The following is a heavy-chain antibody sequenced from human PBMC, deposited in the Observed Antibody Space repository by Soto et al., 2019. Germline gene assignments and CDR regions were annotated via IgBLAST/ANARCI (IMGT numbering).Heavy chain of an antibody. D-gene: IGHD3-22*01. CDR1: GASISSSY. CDR2: VHYSGNT. J-gene: IGHJ3*02. Sequence: PSETLSLTCTVSGASISSSYWSWIRQSPGKGLEWIGYVHYSGNTKYNPSLKSRGTISVDTSKNQFSLKLSSVTAADTAVYYCARGYYDSNGQSNTFDICGQGTMVTVSS. V-gene: IGHV4-59*01. CDR3: ARGYYDSNGQSNTFDI.